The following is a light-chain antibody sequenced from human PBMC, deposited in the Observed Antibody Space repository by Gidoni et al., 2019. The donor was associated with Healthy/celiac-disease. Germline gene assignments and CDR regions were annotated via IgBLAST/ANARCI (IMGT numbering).Light chain of an antibody. J-gene: IGKJ1*01. Sequence: EIVLTQSPATLSLSPGERATLSCRASQSVSSYLAWYQQKPGQAPRLLIYDASNRATAIPARFSGSGSGTDFTLTISSLEPEDFAVYYCQQRSNWPPGTFXXXTKVEIK. CDR1: QSVSSY. CDR3: QQRSNWPPGT. V-gene: IGKV3-11*01. CDR2: DAS.